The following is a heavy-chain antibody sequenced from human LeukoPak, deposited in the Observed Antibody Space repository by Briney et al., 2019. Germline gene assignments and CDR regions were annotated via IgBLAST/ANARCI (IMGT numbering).Heavy chain of an antibody. CDR1: GGSFSGYY. CDR2: INHSGST. CDR3: ARERDHYDH. V-gene: IGHV4-34*01. Sequence: PSETLSLTCAVYGGSFSGYYWSWIRQPPGKGLEWIGEINHSGSTNYNPSLKSRVTISVDTSKNQFSLKLSSVTAADTAVYYCARERDHYDHWGQGTLVTVSS. J-gene: IGHJ4*02.